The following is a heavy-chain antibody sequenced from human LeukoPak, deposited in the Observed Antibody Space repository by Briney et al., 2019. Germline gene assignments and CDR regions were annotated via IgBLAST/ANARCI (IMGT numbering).Heavy chain of an antibody. CDR1: GFPFSTYG. CDR3: ARDRLHYYSYYGMDV. J-gene: IGHJ6*02. Sequence: GGSLRLSCAASGFPFSTYGMHWVRQAPGKGLECVAVIWYDGSKKYYADSVKGRFTISRDNSRNTLSLEMDSLRVEDTAVYYCARDRLHYYSYYGMDVWGQGTTVTVSS. CDR2: IWYDGSKK. V-gene: IGHV3-33*01.